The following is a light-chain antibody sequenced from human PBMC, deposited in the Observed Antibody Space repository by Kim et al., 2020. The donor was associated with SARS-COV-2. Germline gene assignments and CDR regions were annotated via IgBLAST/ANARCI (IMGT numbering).Light chain of an antibody. V-gene: IGLV1-40*01. CDR2: GNS. Sequence: RVTISCTGGSDNIGAGYDVHGYQQLPGTAPKLLIYGNSNRPSGVPDRFSGSKSGTSASLAITGLQAEDEADYYCQSYDSSLSGVLFGGGTQLTVL. J-gene: IGLJ2*01. CDR3: QSYDSSLSGVL. CDR1: SDNIGAGYD.